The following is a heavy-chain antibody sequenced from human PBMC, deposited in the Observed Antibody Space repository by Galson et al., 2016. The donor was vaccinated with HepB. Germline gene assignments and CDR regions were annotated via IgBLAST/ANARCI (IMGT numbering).Heavy chain of an antibody. Sequence: SVKVSCKASGYTFPNYYLHWVRQAPGQGLEWMGILNPGDGGTSYAQRFQGRVTVTRDTSTNTVYLELSSLTSEETAVDYCARDRTSVVLFFDYWGQGTLVTVAS. CDR1: GYTFPNYY. CDR2: LNPGDGGT. V-gene: IGHV1-46*01. D-gene: IGHD2-15*01. CDR3: ARDRTSVVLFFDY. J-gene: IGHJ4*02.